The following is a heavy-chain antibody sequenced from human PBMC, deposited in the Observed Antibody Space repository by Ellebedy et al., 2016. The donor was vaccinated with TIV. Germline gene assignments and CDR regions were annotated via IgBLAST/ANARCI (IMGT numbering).Heavy chain of an antibody. CDR3: ARKYDYGGPGPRYYYAMDV. D-gene: IGHD4/OR15-4a*01. CDR2: IHFSGGT. CDR1: GGSINSYF. V-gene: IGHV4-59*01. Sequence: SETLSLXXTVSGGSINSYFWSWIRQVPGKGLEWIGYIHFSGGTKYNPSLKSRVTISVDTSKNQFSLRLRSMTAADTAVYYCARKYDYGGPGPRYYYAMDVWGQGTTVTVSS. J-gene: IGHJ6*02.